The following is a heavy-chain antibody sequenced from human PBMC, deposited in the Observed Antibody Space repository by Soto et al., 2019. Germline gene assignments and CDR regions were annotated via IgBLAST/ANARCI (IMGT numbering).Heavy chain of an antibody. J-gene: IGHJ5*02. V-gene: IGHV1-18*01. CDR2: ISAYNGNT. D-gene: IGHD2-15*01. CDR1: GYTFTSYG. Sequence: ASVKVSCKASGYTFTSYGISWVRQAPGQGLEWMGWISAYNGNTNYAQKLQGRVTMTTDTSTSTAYMELRSLRSDDTAVYYCARGYCSGGSCYYNWFDPWGQGTLVTAPQ. CDR3: ARGYCSGGSCYYNWFDP.